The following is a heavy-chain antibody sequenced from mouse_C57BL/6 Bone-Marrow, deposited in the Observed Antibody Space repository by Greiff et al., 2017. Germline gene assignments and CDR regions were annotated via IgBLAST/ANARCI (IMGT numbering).Heavy chain of an antibody. CDR2: IYSRSGNT. Sequence: VQLQQSGAELARPGASVKLSCKASGYTFTSYGISWVKQRTGQGLEWIGEIYSRSGNTYYNEKFKGKATLTADKSSSTAYMELRSLTSEDSAVYFCAGTYYYGSSYLDYWGQGTTLTVSS. D-gene: IGHD1-1*01. V-gene: IGHV1-81*01. J-gene: IGHJ2*01. CDR3: AGTYYYGSSYLDY. CDR1: GYTFTSYG.